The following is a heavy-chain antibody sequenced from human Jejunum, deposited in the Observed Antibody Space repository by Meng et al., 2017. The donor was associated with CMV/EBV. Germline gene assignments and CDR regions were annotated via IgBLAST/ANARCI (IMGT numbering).Heavy chain of an antibody. CDR3: ARVPWNLEWIFNY. CDR2: INPYSGTA. V-gene: IGHV1-2*02. J-gene: IGHJ4*02. Sequence: ASGYSFVEYYIHWIRQAPGQGLEWVGWINPYSGTANYAQRSQGRVTMTSDTSISTAYMELTGLRSDDTAVYYCARVPWNLEWIFNYWGQGTLVTVSS. D-gene: IGHD3-3*01. CDR1: GYSFVEYY.